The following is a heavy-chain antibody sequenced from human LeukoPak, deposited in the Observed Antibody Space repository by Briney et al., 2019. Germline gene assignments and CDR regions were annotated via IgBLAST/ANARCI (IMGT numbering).Heavy chain of an antibody. D-gene: IGHD4-17*01. CDR1: GFTFGNYV. CDR2: VSGSGAVT. CDR3: TRSLDYDDYRSTESFDY. V-gene: IGHV3-23*01. Sequence: GGSLRLSCAASGFTFGNYVMTWVRQAPGKGLEWVSSVSGSGAVTHYADSVQGRFTISRDNSKNTLYLQVNSLKTEDTAVYYCTRSLDYDDYRSTESFDYWGQGTLVTVSS. J-gene: IGHJ4*02.